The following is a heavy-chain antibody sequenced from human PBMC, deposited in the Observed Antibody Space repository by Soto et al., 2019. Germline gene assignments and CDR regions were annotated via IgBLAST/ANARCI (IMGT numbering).Heavy chain of an antibody. CDR2: IKSKTDGGTT. V-gene: IGHV3-15*01. D-gene: IGHD3-3*01. Sequence: GGSLRLSCAASGFTFSNAWMSWVRQAPGKGLEWVGRIKSKTDGGTTDYAAPVKGRFTISRDDSKNTLYLQMNSLKTEDTAVYYCTTDNLPRRITIFGVVIIPNDYWGQGTLVTVSS. CDR1: GFTFSNAW. J-gene: IGHJ4*02. CDR3: TTDNLPRRITIFGVVIIPNDY.